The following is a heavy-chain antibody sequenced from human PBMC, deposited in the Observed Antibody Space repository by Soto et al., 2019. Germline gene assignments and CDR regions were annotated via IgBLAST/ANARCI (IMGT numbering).Heavy chain of an antibody. V-gene: IGHV3-23*01. CDR2: ISGSGGST. J-gene: IGHJ4*02. Sequence: GGSLRLSCAASGFTFSDYVTNWVRQAPGKGLEWVSVISGSGGSTFYADSVKGRFTISRDNSKNTLYLRMNSLTAEDTAIYYCAKDRQWLVAFDYWGQGTQVTVSS. D-gene: IGHD6-19*01. CDR3: AKDRQWLVAFDY. CDR1: GFTFSDYV.